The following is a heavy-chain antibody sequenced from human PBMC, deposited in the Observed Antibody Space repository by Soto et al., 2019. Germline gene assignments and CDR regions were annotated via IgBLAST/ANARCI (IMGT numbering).Heavy chain of an antibody. CDR1: GGSISSGGYY. CDR2: IYYSGST. V-gene: IGHV4-31*03. D-gene: IGHD2-2*01. J-gene: IGHJ6*03. Sequence: QVQLQESGPGLVKPSQTLSLTCTVSGGSISSGGYYWSWIRQHPGKGLEWIGYIYYSGSTYYNPSLNGRVTISVDTSKNQFSLKLSSVTAADTAVYYCARGGSTVSRYYYYMDVWGKGTTVTVSS. CDR3: ARGGSTVSRYYYYMDV.